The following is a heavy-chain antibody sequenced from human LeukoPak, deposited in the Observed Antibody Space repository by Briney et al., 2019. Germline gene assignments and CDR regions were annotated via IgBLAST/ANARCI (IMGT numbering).Heavy chain of an antibody. D-gene: IGHD6-13*01. V-gene: IGHV4-34*01. CDR1: GGSFSGYY. CDR3: ARDSAAVGTY. CDR2: INHSGST. J-gene: IGHJ4*02. Sequence: PSETLSLTCAVYGGSFSGYYWSWIRQPPGKGLEWIGEINHSGSTNYNPSLKSRVTISVDTSKNQFSLKLSSVTAADTAVYYCARDSAAVGTYWGQRTLVTVSS.